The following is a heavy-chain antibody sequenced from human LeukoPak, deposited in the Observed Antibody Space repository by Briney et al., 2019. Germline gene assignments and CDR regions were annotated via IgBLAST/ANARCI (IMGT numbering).Heavy chain of an antibody. CDR3: AYSSGWWAFDY. V-gene: IGHV1-2*04. J-gene: IGHJ4*02. CDR1: GYTFTGYY. Sequence: ASVKVSCKASGYTFTGYYMHWVRQAPGQGLEWMGWINPNSGGTNYAQKFQGWVTTTRDTSISTAYMELSRLRSNDTAIYYCAYSSGWWAFDYWGQGTLVTVSS. CDR2: INPNSGGT. D-gene: IGHD6-19*01.